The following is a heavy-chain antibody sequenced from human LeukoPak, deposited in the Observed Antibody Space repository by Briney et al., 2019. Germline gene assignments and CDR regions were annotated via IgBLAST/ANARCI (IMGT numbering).Heavy chain of an antibody. CDR2: INSDGSDT. D-gene: IGHD3-22*01. V-gene: IGHV3-74*01. Sequence: GGSLRLSCAASGFTFSSYWMHWVRQAPGKGLVWVSRINSDGSDTRYADSVKGRFTISRDNAKNTLYLQMNSLRVEDTALYYCARVTSSGYSPWGQGTLVTVSS. J-gene: IGHJ5*02. CDR1: GFTFSSYW. CDR3: ARVTSSGYSP.